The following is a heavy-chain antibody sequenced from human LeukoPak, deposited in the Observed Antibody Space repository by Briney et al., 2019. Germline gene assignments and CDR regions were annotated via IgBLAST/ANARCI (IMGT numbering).Heavy chain of an antibody. CDR1: GDSISNYY. Sequence: PSETLSLTCTVSGDSISNYYWSWIRQPPGKGLEWIGYINYSGSTNYNPSLKSRLTISEDTSKNQFSLKLSSVTAADTAVYYCARDRGGNYFDIWGQGTMVTVSS. CDR3: ARDRGGNYFDI. D-gene: IGHD4-23*01. J-gene: IGHJ3*02. CDR2: INYSGST. V-gene: IGHV4-59*01.